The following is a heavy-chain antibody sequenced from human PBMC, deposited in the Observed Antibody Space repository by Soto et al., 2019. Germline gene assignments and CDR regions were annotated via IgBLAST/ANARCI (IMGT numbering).Heavy chain of an antibody. CDR1: GFTFSSYA. V-gene: IGHV3-30-3*01. D-gene: IGHD6-13*01. Sequence: QVQLVESGGGVVQPGRSLRLSCAASGFTFSSYAMHWVRQAPGKGLEWVAVISYDGSNKYYADSMKGRFTISRDNSKNTLYLQMNSLRAEDTAVYYCARIKGIAAAGTDQIDYWGQGTLVTVSS. CDR3: ARIKGIAAAGTDQIDY. J-gene: IGHJ4*02. CDR2: ISYDGSNK.